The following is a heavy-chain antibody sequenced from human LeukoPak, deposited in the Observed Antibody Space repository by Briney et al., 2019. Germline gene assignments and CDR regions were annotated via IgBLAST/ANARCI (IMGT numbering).Heavy chain of an antibody. CDR3: ARVSGNPPHHDAFDI. J-gene: IGHJ3*02. CDR2: INAGNGNT. V-gene: IGHV1-3*01. D-gene: IGHD4-23*01. Sequence: ASVKVSCKASGGTFSSYAISWVRQAPGQRLEWMGWINAGNGNTKYSQKFQGRVTITRDTSASTAYMELSSLRSEDTAVYYCARVSGNPPHHDAFDIWGQGTMVTVSS. CDR1: GGTFSSYA.